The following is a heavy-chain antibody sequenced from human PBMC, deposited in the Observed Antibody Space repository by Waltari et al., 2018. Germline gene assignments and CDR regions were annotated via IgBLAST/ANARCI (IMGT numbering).Heavy chain of an antibody. V-gene: IGHV4-61*02. CDR2: IYTSGST. CDR3: ARAMYSSGWFGYYFDY. Sequence: QVQLQESGPGLMKPSQTLSLTCTVSGGSISSGSYYWSLIRQPAGKGLEWIGRIYTSGSTNYNPSLKSRVTISVDTSKNQFSLKLSSVTAADTAVYYCARAMYSSGWFGYYFDYWGQGTLVTVSS. D-gene: IGHD6-19*01. J-gene: IGHJ4*02. CDR1: GGSISSGSYY.